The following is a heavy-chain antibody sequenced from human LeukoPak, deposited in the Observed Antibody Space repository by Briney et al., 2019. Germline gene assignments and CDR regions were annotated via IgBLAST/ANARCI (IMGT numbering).Heavy chain of an antibody. CDR2: FDPEDGGT. Sequence: GASVKVSCKVSGYTLTELSMHWVRQAPGKGLEWMGGFDPEDGGTIYAQKFQGRVTMTEDTSTDTAYMELSSLRSEDTAVYYCATPIAAAGNWFDPWGQGTLVTVSS. D-gene: IGHD6-13*01. CDR3: ATPIAAAGNWFDP. V-gene: IGHV1-24*01. J-gene: IGHJ5*02. CDR1: GYTLTELS.